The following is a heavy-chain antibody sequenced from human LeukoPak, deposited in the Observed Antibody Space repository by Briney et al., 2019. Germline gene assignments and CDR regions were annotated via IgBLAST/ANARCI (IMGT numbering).Heavy chain of an antibody. CDR3: ARWATSFDL. CDR2: IKQDGSDK. J-gene: IGHJ4*02. Sequence: GGSLRPSCAASGFTFGNYWMSWVRQAPGKGLEWVANIKQDGSDKYYVDSVTGRFTISRDNAKNSLYLQMNSLRAEDTAVYYCARWATSFDLWGQGTLVTVSS. D-gene: IGHD6-6*01. CDR1: GFTFGNYW. V-gene: IGHV3-7*01.